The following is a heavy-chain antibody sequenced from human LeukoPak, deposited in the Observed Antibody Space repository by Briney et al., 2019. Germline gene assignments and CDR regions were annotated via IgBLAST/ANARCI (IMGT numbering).Heavy chain of an antibody. CDR1: GGSISSYY. D-gene: IGHD2-2*01. CDR3: AREVVPAAGGFDY. Sequence: SETLSLTCTVSGGSISSYYWSWIRQPPGKGLEWIGYIYYSGSTNYNPSLKSRVTISVDTSKNQFSLELSSVTAADTAVYYCAREVVPAAGGFDYWGQGTLVTVSS. CDR2: IYYSGST. J-gene: IGHJ4*02. V-gene: IGHV4-59*01.